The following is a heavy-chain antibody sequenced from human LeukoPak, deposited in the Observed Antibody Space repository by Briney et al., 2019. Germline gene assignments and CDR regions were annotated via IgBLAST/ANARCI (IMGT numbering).Heavy chain of an antibody. CDR1: GFTFSSRDW. J-gene: IGHJ4*02. CDR3: ARDPSAGSES. D-gene: IGHD6-25*01. Sequence: GGSLRLSCAASGFTFSSRDWMTWVRQAPGKGLEWVANIKQDGSEKNYVDSVKGRFTISRDNAKSSLYLQMNSLRVEDTAVYYCARDPSAGSESWGQGTLVTVSS. CDR2: IKQDGSEK. V-gene: IGHV3-7*01.